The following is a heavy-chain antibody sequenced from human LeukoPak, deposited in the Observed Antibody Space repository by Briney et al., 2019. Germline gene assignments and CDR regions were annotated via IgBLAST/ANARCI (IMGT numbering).Heavy chain of an antibody. J-gene: IGHJ4*01. D-gene: IGHD3-10*01. CDR1: GGSIRSYY. V-gene: IGHV4-59*01. CDR2: IYNSGRT. CDR3: ASSYGSGTYHYFAY. Sequence: SETLPVTCTVSGGSIRSYYWSWIRQPPGKGLEWIGYIYNSGRTNYNPSLKSRVTMSVDTSKNQFCLKLSSVTAADTAVYYCASSYGSGTYHYFAYWGHGNLFTLSS.